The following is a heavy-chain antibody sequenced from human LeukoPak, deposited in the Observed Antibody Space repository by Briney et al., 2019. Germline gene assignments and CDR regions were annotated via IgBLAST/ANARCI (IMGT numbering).Heavy chain of an antibody. Sequence: SETLSLTRTVSGGSISSGSYYWSWIRQPAGKGLEWIGRIYTSGSTNYNPSLKSRVTISVDTSKNQFSLKLSSVTAADTAVYYCAGLDYYDSSSTYWGQGTLVTVSS. D-gene: IGHD3-22*01. CDR2: IYTSGST. CDR3: AGLDYYDSSSTY. V-gene: IGHV4-61*02. J-gene: IGHJ4*02. CDR1: GGSISSGSYY.